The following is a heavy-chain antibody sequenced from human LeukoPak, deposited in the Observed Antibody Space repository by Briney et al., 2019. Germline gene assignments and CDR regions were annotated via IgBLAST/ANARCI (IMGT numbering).Heavy chain of an antibody. Sequence: GGSLRLSCAASGFTFSTHDLNWVRQAPGKGLEWVSFISSRSSTIYYADSVKGRFTISRDNAKNSLYLQMNSLRAEDTALYYCATPVVAVASMDYWGQGTLVTVSS. CDR3: ATPVVAVASMDY. J-gene: IGHJ4*02. V-gene: IGHV3-48*04. CDR2: ISSRSSTI. CDR1: GFTFSTHD. D-gene: IGHD6-19*01.